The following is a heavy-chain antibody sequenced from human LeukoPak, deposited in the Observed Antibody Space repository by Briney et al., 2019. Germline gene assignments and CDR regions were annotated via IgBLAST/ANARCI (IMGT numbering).Heavy chain of an antibody. CDR2: ISYDGSNK. Sequence: GGSLRLSCAASGFTFSGYGMHWVRQAPGKGLEWVAVISYDGSNKYYADSVKGRFTISRDNSKNTLYLQMNSLRAEDTAVYYCARGSGVVVAAKGFQHWGQGTLVTASS. CDR3: ARGSGVVVAAKGFQH. D-gene: IGHD2-15*01. V-gene: IGHV3-30*03. J-gene: IGHJ1*01. CDR1: GFTFSGYG.